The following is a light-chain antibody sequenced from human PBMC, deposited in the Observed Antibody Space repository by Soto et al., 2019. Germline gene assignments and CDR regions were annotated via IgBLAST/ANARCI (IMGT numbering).Light chain of an antibody. J-gene: IGKJ1*01. CDR1: QSISGS. CDR2: GAS. V-gene: IGKV3-15*01. CDR3: QQYNSYPWT. Sequence: EIVSTQHPTPLSLPPGGRAPLSCRASQSISGSLAWYQQTPGQAPRVLIDGASRSASGLPARFSGSGSGTDFTLTISSLQSEDFAVYYCQQYNSYPWTFGQGTKVDIK.